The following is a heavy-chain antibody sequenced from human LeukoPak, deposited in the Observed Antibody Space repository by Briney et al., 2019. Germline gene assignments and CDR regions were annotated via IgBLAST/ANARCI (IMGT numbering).Heavy chain of an antibody. CDR2: INPNSGGT. J-gene: IGHJ6*02. Sequence: ASVKVSCKASGYTFTGYYMHWVRQAPGQGLEWRGWINPNSGGTNYAQKFQGRVTMTRDTSISTAYMELSRLRSDDTAVYYCAREYYDILTGYWALYYYGMDVWGQGTTVTVSS. CDR1: GYTFTGYY. V-gene: IGHV1-2*02. D-gene: IGHD3-9*01. CDR3: AREYYDILTGYWALYYYGMDV.